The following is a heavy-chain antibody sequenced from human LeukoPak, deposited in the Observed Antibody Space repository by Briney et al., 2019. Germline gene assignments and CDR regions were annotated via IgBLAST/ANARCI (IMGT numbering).Heavy chain of an antibody. V-gene: IGHV3-7*03. J-gene: IGHJ4*02. CDR2: IKEDGSSQ. D-gene: IGHD6-19*01. CDR1: GFTVSNNS. CDR3: VKDSGWFHFDS. Sequence: AGGSLRLSCAASGFTVSNNSMTWVRQAPGKGLEWVGHIKEDGSSQNYADSVKGRFTISRDNAKSSLHLQMNGLRAEDTAMYYCVKDSGWFHFDSWGQGTLVTVSS.